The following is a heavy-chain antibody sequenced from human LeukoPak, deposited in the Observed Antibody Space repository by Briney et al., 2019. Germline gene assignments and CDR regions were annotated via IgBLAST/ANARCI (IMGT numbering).Heavy chain of an antibody. V-gene: IGHV1-46*01. Sequence: GASAKVSCKASGYTFTSYYMHWVRQAPGQGLEWMGIINPSGGSTSYAQKFQGRVTMTRDTSTSTVYMELSSLRSEDTAVYYCARSLRMDNWFDPWGQGTLVTVSS. J-gene: IGHJ5*02. CDR2: INPSGGST. D-gene: IGHD2-2*03. CDR3: ARSLRMDNWFDP. CDR1: GYTFTSYY.